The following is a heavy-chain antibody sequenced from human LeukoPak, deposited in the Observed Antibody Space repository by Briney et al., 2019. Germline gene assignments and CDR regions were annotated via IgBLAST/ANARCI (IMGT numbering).Heavy chain of an antibody. Sequence: GGSLRLSCSVSGFTFSTYIMHWVRQAPGKGLEYVSAISSNGDNTYYADSVKGRFTISRDNSKNTLYLQMSSLRADDTAVYYCVRGTGYWGQGTLVTVSS. CDR1: GFTFSTYI. CDR3: VRGTGY. CDR2: ISSNGDNT. V-gene: IGHV3-64D*06. J-gene: IGHJ4*02.